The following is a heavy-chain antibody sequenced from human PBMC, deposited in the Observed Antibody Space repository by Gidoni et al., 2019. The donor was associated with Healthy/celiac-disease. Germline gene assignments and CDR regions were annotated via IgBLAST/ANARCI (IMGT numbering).Heavy chain of an antibody. CDR2: ISGSGGST. V-gene: IGHV3-23*04. CDR3: AKDPFRTTTYYYGMDV. Sequence: EVQLVESGGGLVQPGGSLRLSCAASGFNFSSYAMSWVRQAPGKGLEWGAAISGSGGSTLYADSVKGRFTISRDNSKNTLYLQMNSLRAEDTAVYYCAKDPFRTTTYYYGMDVWGQGTTVTVSS. CDR1: GFNFSSYA. D-gene: IGHD1-1*01. J-gene: IGHJ6*02.